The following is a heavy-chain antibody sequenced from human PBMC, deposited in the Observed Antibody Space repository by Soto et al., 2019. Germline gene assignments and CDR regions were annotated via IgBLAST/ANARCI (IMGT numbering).Heavy chain of an antibody. D-gene: IGHD3-22*01. V-gene: IGHV4-34*01. J-gene: IGHJ3*02. Sequence: SETLSLTSAVYGGSFSGYYWSWIRQPPGKGREWIGEINHRVSTNYNPSLKSRVTISVDTSKNQSSLKLSSVTAADTAVYYCARRFWVVINQTDAFDIWGQGTMVTVSS. CDR3: ARRFWVVINQTDAFDI. CDR2: INHRVST. CDR1: GGSFSGYY.